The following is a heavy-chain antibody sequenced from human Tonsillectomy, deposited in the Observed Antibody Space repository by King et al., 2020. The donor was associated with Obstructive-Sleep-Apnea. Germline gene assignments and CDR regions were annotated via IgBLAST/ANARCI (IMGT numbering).Heavy chain of an antibody. CDR1: GFNLDDYA. CDR2: ISWNSGNI. Sequence: QLVQSGGGLVQPGRSLRLSCAASGFNLDDYAMHWVRQVPGKGLEWVSGISWNSGNIGYADSVKGRFTITRDNAKNSLFLQMNSLRAEDTALYYCAKDMGFDTGGGFDYWGQGALVTVFS. D-gene: IGHD1-26*01. CDR3: AKDMGFDTGGGFDY. V-gene: IGHV3-9*01. J-gene: IGHJ4*02.